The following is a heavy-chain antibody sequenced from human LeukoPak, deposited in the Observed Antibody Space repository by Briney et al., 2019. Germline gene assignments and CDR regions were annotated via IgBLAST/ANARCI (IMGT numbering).Heavy chain of an antibody. J-gene: IGHJ4*02. V-gene: IGHV1-2*02. D-gene: IGHD6-19*01. CDR3: ARDVEYSSERFNY. CDR2: INPNSGGT. Sequence: ASVKVSCKASGYTFTTYVMHWVRQAPGQGLEWMGWINPNSGGTNYAQKFQGRVTMTRDTSISTAYMELSRLRSDDTAVYYCARDVEYSSERFNYWGQGTLVTVSS. CDR1: GYTFTTYV.